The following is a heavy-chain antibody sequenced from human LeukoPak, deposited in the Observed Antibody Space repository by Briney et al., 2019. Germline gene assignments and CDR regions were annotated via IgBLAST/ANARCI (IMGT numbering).Heavy chain of an antibody. CDR3: ARQWGSGAFDI. CDR1: GFTFSSYS. Sequence: GGSLRLSCAASGFTFSSYSMNWVRQAPGKGLEWVSSISSSSSYIYYADSVKGRFTISRDNAKNSLYLQMNSLRAEDTAVYYCARQWGSGAFDIWGQGTMVTVPS. CDR2: ISSSSSYI. V-gene: IGHV3-21*01. J-gene: IGHJ3*02. D-gene: IGHD7-27*01.